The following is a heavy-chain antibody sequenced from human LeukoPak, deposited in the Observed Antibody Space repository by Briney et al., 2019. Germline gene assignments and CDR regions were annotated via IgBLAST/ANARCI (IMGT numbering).Heavy chain of an antibody. CDR1: GDAVSSNNVA. J-gene: IGHJ6*04. CDR2: TCIRSEWHY. D-gene: IGHD2-8*01. V-gene: IGHV6-1*01. CDR3: ARSVRSHYSHYYGMDV. Sequence: PSQTLSLTCAISGDAVSSNNVAWNCPRQSPSRGLEWSGRTCIRSEWHYDYATSVKSRIIVTANTSTNHFPLQLKPMTPEDTAVYHCARSVRSHYSHYYGMDVWGRGTTVIVSA.